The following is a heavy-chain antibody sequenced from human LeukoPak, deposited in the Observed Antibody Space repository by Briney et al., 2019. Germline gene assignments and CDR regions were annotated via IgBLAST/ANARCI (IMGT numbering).Heavy chain of an antibody. Sequence: GGSLRLSCAASGFTFSSYAMSWVRQAPGKGLEWVSAISGSGGSTYYADSVKGRFTISRDNAKNTLYLQMNSLRAEDTAVYYCARDQGWFGESLDTFDYWGQGTLVTVSS. CDR1: GFTFSSYA. D-gene: IGHD3-10*01. CDR3: ARDQGWFGESLDTFDY. CDR2: ISGSGGST. J-gene: IGHJ4*02. V-gene: IGHV3-23*01.